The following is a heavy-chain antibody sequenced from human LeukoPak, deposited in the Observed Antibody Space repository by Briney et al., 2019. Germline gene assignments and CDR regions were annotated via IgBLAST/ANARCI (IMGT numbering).Heavy chain of an antibody. V-gene: IGHV3-23*01. CDR2: VSGGGTT. D-gene: IGHD1-14*01. J-gene: IGHJ5*02. Sequence: GGSLRLSCAASGLTFSTYGMSWVRQAPGKGLEWISAVSGGGTTSYADSVRGRFAISRDNSKNTLYLQMNSLRAEDTAVCCCAQEDSEGGANWFDPWGQGALVTVSS. CDR3: AQEDSEGGANWFDP. CDR1: GLTFSTYG.